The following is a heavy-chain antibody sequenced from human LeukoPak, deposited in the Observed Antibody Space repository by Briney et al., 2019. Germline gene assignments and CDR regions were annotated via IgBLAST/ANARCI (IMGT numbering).Heavy chain of an antibody. Sequence: PSQTLSLTCTVSGGSISSGSYYWSWIRQPAGKGLEWIGCIYTSGSTNYNPSLKSRVTISVDTSKNHFSLKLSSVTAADTAGYYWSRATAQYYHYYGMDVWGQGTTVSVSS. D-gene: IGHD5-18*01. CDR1: GGSISSGSYY. CDR3: SRATAQYYHYYGMDV. J-gene: IGHJ6*01. CDR2: IYTSGST. V-gene: IGHV4-61*02.